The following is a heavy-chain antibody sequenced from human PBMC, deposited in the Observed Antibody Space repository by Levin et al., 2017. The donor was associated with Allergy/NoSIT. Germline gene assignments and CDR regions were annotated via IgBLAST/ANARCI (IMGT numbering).Heavy chain of an antibody. Sequence: ASVKVSCKASGYTFTGYYIHWVRQAPGQGLEWMGWINPNSGNTNYAQKLQGRVTMTTDTSTSTAYMELRSLRSDDTAVYYCARVKDYVWGSWAYAFDIWGQGTMVTVSS. CDR2: INPNSGNT. CDR1: GYTFTGYY. CDR3: ARVKDYVWGSWAYAFDI. V-gene: IGHV1-18*04. D-gene: IGHD3-16*01. J-gene: IGHJ3*02.